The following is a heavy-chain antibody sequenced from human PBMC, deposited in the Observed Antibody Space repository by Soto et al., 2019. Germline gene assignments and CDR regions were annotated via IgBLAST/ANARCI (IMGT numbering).Heavy chain of an antibody. CDR2: ISPYNGNT. V-gene: IGHV1-18*01. D-gene: IGHD3-3*01. J-gene: IGHJ4*02. CDR3: ARAHFDFWSGYSPFDY. Sequence: QVQLVQSRAEVKKPGASVKVSCKASGYTLTSYGISWVRQAPGQGLEWVGWISPYNGNTNYAQKLQDRVTLTTDTSTSTAYMELRRLRPDDSPVYYFARAHFDFWSGYSPFDYWGQGTLVTVSS. CDR1: GYTLTSYG.